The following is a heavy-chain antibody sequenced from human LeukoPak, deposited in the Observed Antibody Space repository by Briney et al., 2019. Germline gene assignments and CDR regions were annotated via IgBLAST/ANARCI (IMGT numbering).Heavy chain of an antibody. Sequence: GASVKVSCKASGYTFTGYYMHWVRQAPGQGLEWMGWINPNSGGTNYAQKFQGRVTMTRDTSISTAYMELSSLRSDETAVYYCARERLKWLAYHPDYWGQGSLVTVSS. CDR3: ARERLKWLAYHPDY. CDR2: INPNSGGT. CDR1: GYTFTGYY. J-gene: IGHJ4*02. V-gene: IGHV1-2*02. D-gene: IGHD6-19*01.